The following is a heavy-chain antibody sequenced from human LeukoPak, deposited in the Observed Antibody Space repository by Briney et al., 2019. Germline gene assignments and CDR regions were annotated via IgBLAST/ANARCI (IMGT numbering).Heavy chain of an antibody. CDR1: GGTFSSYA. Sequence: ASVKVSCKASGGTFSSYAISWVRQAPGQGLEWMGRIIPIFGTANYAQKLQGRVTITTDESTSTAYMELSSLRSEDTAVYYCARVPNTAMVFDYWGQGTLVTVSS. CDR2: IIPIFGTA. D-gene: IGHD5-18*01. V-gene: IGHV1-69*05. CDR3: ARVPNTAMVFDY. J-gene: IGHJ4*02.